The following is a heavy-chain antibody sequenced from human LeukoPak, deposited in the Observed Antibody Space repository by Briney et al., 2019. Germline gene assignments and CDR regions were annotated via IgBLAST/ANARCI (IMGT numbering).Heavy chain of an antibody. D-gene: IGHD3-3*01. J-gene: IGHJ5*02. CDR1: GGSFSGYY. Sequence: KPSETLSLTCAVYGGSFSGYYWSWIRQPPGKGLEWIGEINHSGSTNYNPSLKSRVTISVDTSKNQFSLKLSSVTAADTAVYYCARGPRYDFWSGYYPGWFDPWGQGTLVTVSS. CDR3: ARGPRYDFWSGYYPGWFDP. V-gene: IGHV4-34*01. CDR2: INHSGST.